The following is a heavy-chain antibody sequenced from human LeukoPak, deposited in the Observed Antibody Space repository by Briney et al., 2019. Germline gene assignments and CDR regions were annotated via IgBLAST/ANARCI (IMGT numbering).Heavy chain of an antibody. Sequence: SETLSLTCAVYGGSFSGYYWSWIRQPPGKGLEWTGEINHSGSTNYNPSLKSRVTISVDTSKNQFSLKLSSVTAADTAVYYCARDSSSCGSPNNCWGHDVQVVPGYYFDYWGQGTLVTVSS. CDR3: ARDSSSCGSPNNCWGHDVQVVPGYYFDY. V-gene: IGHV4-34*01. CDR2: INHSGST. D-gene: IGHD6-6*01. J-gene: IGHJ4*02. CDR1: GGSFSGYY.